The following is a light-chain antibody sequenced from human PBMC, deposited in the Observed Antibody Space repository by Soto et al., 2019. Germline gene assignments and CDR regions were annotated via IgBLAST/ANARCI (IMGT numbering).Light chain of an antibody. Sequence: EIVLTQSPATLSVSPGERATLSCRASQSVSNNLAWYQQKPGQAPRLLIYGASTRATGFPARFSGSVSGTEFTLTISSLQSEDFAVYYCQQYNNWPYTFGQGTKLEI. CDR2: GAS. CDR3: QQYNNWPYT. J-gene: IGKJ2*01. V-gene: IGKV3-15*01. CDR1: QSVSNN.